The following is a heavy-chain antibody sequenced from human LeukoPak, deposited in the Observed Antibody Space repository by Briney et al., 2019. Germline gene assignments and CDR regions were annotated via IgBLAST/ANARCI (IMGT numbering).Heavy chain of an antibody. CDR1: GFTFSSYA. Sequence: AGGSLRLSCAASGFTFSSYAMSWVRQAPGKGLEWVSGISDGGGTTYYADSVKGRFTIFRDNSKNTLYLQMNSLRVEDTAVYYCAKRNDVFDVWGRGTMVTVSS. CDR3: AKRNDVFDV. J-gene: IGHJ3*01. V-gene: IGHV3-23*01. CDR2: ISDGGGTT.